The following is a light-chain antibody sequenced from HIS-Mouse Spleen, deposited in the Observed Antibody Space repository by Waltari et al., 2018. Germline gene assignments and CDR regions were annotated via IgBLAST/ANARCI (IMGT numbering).Light chain of an antibody. CDR1: QIVLYSSNNKNY. Sequence: DIVMTQSPDSLAVSLGERATIHCKSSQIVLYSSNNKNYLAWYQKKPGQPPKLLIYWASTRESGVPDRFSGSGSGTDFTLTISSLQAEDVAVYYCQQYYSTPYTFGQGTKLEIK. J-gene: IGKJ2*01. CDR2: WAS. V-gene: IGKV4-1*01. CDR3: QQYYSTPYT.